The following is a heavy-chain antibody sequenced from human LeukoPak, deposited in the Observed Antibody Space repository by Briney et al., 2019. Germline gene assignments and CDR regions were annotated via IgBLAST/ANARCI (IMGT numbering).Heavy chain of an antibody. V-gene: IGHV3-23*01. CDR1: GFTFNNYA. J-gene: IGHJ4*02. D-gene: IGHD4-17*01. Sequence: GGSLRLSCAASGFTFNNYAMNWVRQAPGKGLEWVSAISGSRSSTYFADSVKGRFTISRDNSKSTLYLQMNSLRAEDTAVYYCAKAPTMTTATTPFDYWGQGTLVTVSS. CDR3: AKAPTMTTATTPFDY. CDR2: ISGSRSST.